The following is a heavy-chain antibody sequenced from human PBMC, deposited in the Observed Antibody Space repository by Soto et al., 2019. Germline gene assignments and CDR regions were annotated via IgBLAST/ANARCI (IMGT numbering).Heavy chain of an antibody. V-gene: IGHV3-21*01. D-gene: IGHD3-3*01. Sequence: GGSLRLSCAAPGFTFSSYSMNWVRQSPGKGLEWVSSISSSSSYIYYADSVKGRFTISRDNAKNSLYLQMNSLRAEDTAVYYCARAGVADYYYYGMDVWGQGTTVTVSS. J-gene: IGHJ6*02. CDR3: ARAGVADYYYYGMDV. CDR2: ISSSSSYI. CDR1: GFTFSSYS.